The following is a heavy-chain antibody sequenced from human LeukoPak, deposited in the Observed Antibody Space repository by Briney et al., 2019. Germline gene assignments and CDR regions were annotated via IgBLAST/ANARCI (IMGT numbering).Heavy chain of an antibody. J-gene: IGHJ5*02. CDR2: TYYRSKWYN. CDR1: GDSVSSNSAA. Sequence: SQTLSLTCAISGDSVSSNSAAWNWIRQSPSRGLEWLGRTYYRSKWYNDYAVSVKSRITINPDTSKNQFSLQLNSVTPEDTAVYYCAKGVGSGSYDWLRRANWFDPWGQGTLVTVSS. D-gene: IGHD3-10*01. V-gene: IGHV6-1*01. CDR3: AKGVGSGSYDWLRRANWFDP.